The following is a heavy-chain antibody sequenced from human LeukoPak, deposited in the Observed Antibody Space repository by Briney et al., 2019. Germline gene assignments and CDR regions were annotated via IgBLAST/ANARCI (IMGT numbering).Heavy chain of an antibody. D-gene: IGHD2-2*01. Sequence: GGSLRLSCAASGFTFSSYAMHWVRQAPGKGLEWVAVISYDGSNKYYADSVKGRFTISRDNSKNTLYLQMNSLRAEDTAVYYCASVQRDSYQPLEFDYWGQGTLVTVSS. V-gene: IGHV3-30*04. CDR1: GFTFSSYA. J-gene: IGHJ4*02. CDR2: ISYDGSNK. CDR3: ASVQRDSYQPLEFDY.